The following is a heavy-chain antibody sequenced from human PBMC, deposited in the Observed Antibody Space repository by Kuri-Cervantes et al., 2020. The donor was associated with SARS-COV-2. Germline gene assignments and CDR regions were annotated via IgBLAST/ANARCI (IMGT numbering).Heavy chain of an antibody. V-gene: IGHV3-53*01. CDR3: ASIVTGDSSGYY. J-gene: IGHJ4*02. CDR2: IYSGGST. D-gene: IGHD3-22*01. CDR1: GFTVSSNY. Sequence: GESLKISCAASGFTVSSNYMSWVRQAPGKGLEWVSVIYSGGSTYYADSVEGRFTISRDNSKNTLYLQMNSLRAEDTAVYYCASIVTGDSSGYYWGQGTLVTVSS.